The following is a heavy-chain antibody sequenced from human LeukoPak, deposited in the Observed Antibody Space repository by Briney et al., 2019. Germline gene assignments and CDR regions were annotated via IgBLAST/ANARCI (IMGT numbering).Heavy chain of an antibody. D-gene: IGHD3-3*01. J-gene: IGHJ4*02. V-gene: IGHV3-23*01. CDR2: IGGGGTL. CDR3: ARRRYDCGGDFAN. Sequence: PGGSLRLSCAAPGFTVSSYAMGWVRQAPGKGLEWVSAIGGGGTLYYADSVKGRFSISRDISKNTLLLQMNSLRAEDTAVYYCARRRYDCGGDFANWGQGTLVTVSS. CDR1: GFTVSSYA.